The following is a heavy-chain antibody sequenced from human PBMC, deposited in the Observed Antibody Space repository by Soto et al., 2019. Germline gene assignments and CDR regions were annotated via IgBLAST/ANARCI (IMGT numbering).Heavy chain of an antibody. V-gene: IGHV4-59*01. D-gene: IGHD3-22*01. J-gene: IGHJ3*02. CDR3: ARDYYDSSGYSDDAFDI. CDR2: IYYIGST. CDR1: GGSISSYY. Sequence: SETLSLTCTVSGGSISSYYWSWIRQPPGKGLEWIGYIYYIGSTNYNPSLKSRVTISVDTSKNQFSLKLSSVTAADTAVYYCARDYYDSSGYSDDAFDIWGQGTMVTVSS.